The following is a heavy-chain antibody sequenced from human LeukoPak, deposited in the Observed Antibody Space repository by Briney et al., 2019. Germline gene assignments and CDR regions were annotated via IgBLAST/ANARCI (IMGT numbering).Heavy chain of an antibody. V-gene: IGHV1-69*05. CDR2: IIPIFGTA. CDR3: ARVDTAMVAGGGDY. J-gene: IGHJ4*02. CDR1: GGTFSSYA. Sequence: SVKVSCKASGGTFSSYAISWVRQAPGQGLEWMGGIIPIFGTANYAQKLQGRVTMTTDTSTSTAYMELRSLRSDDTAVYYCARVDTAMVAGGGDYWGQGTLVTVSS. D-gene: IGHD5-18*01.